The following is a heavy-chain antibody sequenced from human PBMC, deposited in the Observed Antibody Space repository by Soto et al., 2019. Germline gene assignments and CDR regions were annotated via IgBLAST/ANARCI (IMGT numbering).Heavy chain of an antibody. CDR3: ARGRLEYCTSTRCYAFDL. CDR2: ISSGSDTI. J-gene: IGHJ3*01. CDR1: GFMFSDYS. D-gene: IGHD2-2*01. Sequence: EVQLVESGGGLVQPGGSLRLSCAASGFMFSDYSMNWVRQAPGKGLEWVSYISSGSDTIKYVDSVKGRFTISRDNAKDSLYLQMNSLRAEDTAVYYCARGRLEYCTSTRCYAFDLWGQGAMVTVSS. V-gene: IGHV3-48*01.